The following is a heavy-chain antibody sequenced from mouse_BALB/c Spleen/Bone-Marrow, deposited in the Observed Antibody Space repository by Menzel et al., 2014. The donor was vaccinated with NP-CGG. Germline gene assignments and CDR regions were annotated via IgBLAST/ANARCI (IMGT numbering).Heavy chain of an antibody. CDR3: TRRPLQANSYFDC. CDR2: ISSGGSST. J-gene: IGHJ2*01. D-gene: IGHD3-2*02. Sequence: VQLKESGGDLVKPGGSLKLSCVPSGFTFSSYGMSWVRQTPDKRLEWVATISSGGSSTYYPASVKGRFTISRDNAKSTLYLQMSSLNSEDTAMYYCTRRPLQANSYFDCWGQGTTLTVSS. CDR1: GFTFSSYG. V-gene: IGHV5-6*01.